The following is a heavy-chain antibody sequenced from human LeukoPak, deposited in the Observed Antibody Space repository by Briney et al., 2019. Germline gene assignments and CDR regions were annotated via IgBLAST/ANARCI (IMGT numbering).Heavy chain of an antibody. CDR1: GGSISSISYY. D-gene: IGHD6-13*01. V-gene: IGHV4-39*01. CDR2: IYYSGRN. Sequence: SETLSLTCTVSGGSISSISYYWGWSRQPPGKELEWFGSIYYSGRNYYNPSLKSRVTISVDTSKNQFSLKLSSVTAADTAVYYCARRRIVAAGPTDYWGQGTLVTVSS. CDR3: ARRRIVAAGPTDY. J-gene: IGHJ4*02.